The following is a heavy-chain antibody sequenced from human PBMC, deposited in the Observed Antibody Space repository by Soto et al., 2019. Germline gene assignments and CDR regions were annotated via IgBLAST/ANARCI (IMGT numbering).Heavy chain of an antibody. V-gene: IGHV3-23*01. CDR2: ISGGGGRT. D-gene: IGHD2-15*01. CDR1: GFTFNNYA. CDR3: AKYAGIVVVVATVSAPLDY. J-gene: IGHJ4*02. Sequence: EVQLLESGGGLVQPGGSLRLSCAASGFTFNNYAMTWVRQAPGKGLEWVSGISGGGGRTYYADSVKGRFTVSRDISKNTLYLKRDSLRAEDTALYYGAKYAGIVVVVATVSAPLDYWGQGPLVTVSS.